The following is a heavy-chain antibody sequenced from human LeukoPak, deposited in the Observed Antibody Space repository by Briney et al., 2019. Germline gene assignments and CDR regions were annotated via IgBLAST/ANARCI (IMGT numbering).Heavy chain of an antibody. V-gene: IGHV3-23*01. J-gene: IGHJ4*02. CDR2: ISGSGGSGGST. CDR1: GFTFSDYA. Sequence: PGGSLRLSCAASGFTFSDYAMSWVRQAPGKGLEWVSGISGSGGSGGSTYYADSVKGRFTISRDNSKNILYLQMNSLRAEDTAIYYCAPEEWEVLGFWGQGNLVTISS. CDR3: APEEWEVLGF. D-gene: IGHD1-26*01.